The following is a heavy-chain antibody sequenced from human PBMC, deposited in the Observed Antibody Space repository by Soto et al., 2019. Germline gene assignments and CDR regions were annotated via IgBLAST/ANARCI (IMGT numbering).Heavy chain of an antibody. J-gene: IGHJ4*02. Sequence: QVQLVESGGGVVQPGRSLRLSCAASGFTFSSYGMHWVRQAPGKGLEWVAVIWYDGSNKYYADSVKGRFTISRDNSKNTLYLQMNSLRAEDTAVCYCAREGTYCSGGSCYPHFDYWGQGTLVTVSS. CDR2: IWYDGSNK. CDR1: GFTFSSYG. V-gene: IGHV3-33*01. CDR3: AREGTYCSGGSCYPHFDY. D-gene: IGHD2-15*01.